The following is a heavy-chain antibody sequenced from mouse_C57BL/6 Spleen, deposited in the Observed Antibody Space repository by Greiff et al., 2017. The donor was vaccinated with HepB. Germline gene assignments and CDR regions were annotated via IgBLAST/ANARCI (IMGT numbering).Heavy chain of an antibody. Sequence: EVKLMESGGDLVKPGGSLKLSCAASGFTFSSYGMSWVRQTPDKRLEWVATISSGGSYTYYPDSVKGRFTISRDNAKNTLYLQMSSLKSEDTAMYYCARHEYYYGSSHQGYFDVWGTGTTVTVSS. V-gene: IGHV5-6*01. CDR3: ARHEYYYGSSHQGYFDV. J-gene: IGHJ1*03. D-gene: IGHD1-1*01. CDR1: GFTFSSYG. CDR2: ISSGGSYT.